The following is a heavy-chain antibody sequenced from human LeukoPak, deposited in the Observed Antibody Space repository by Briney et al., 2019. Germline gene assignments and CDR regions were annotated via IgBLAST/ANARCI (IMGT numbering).Heavy chain of an antibody. CDR3: ARPPSGSYPTYFDY. CDR2: VYYSGST. Sequence: SETLSLTCTISGGSISNYYWSWIRQPSGKGLEWIGYVYYSGSTNYNPSLRSRVTISIESSKNRFSLNLGSVTAADTAVYYCARPPSGSYPTYFDYWGQGNLVTVSS. CDR1: GGSISNYY. V-gene: IGHV4-59*01. J-gene: IGHJ4*02. D-gene: IGHD1-26*01.